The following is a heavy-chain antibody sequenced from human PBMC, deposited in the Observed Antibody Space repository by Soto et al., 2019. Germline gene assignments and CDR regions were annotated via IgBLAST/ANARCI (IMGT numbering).Heavy chain of an antibody. Sequence: PSETLSLTCTVSGGSSSSYYWNWIRQPPGKGLDWVSGISGSSSYIYYADSVKGRFTISRDNAKNSLYLQMNSLRAEDAAVYYCARDVTSSTYYYLSPGGLDPWGEGTLVTVSS. J-gene: IGHJ5*02. D-gene: IGHD3-22*01. CDR3: ARDVTSSTYYYLSPGGLDP. CDR1: GGSSSSYY. V-gene: IGHV3-21*01. CDR2: ISGSSSYI.